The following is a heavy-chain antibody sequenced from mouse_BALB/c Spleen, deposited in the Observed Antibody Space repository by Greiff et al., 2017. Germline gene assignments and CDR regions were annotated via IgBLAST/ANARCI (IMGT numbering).Heavy chain of an antibody. V-gene: IGHV1-9*01. CDR3: AREGNYVNSFAY. D-gene: IGHD2-1*01. CDR2: ILPGSGST. J-gene: IGHJ3*01. CDR1: GYTFSSYW. Sequence: VKLQQSGAELMKPGASVKISCTATGYTFSSYWIEWVKQRPGHGLEWIGEILPGSGSTNYNEKFKGKATFTADTSSNTAYMQLSSLTSEDSAVYYCAREGNYVNSFAYWGQGTLVTVSA.